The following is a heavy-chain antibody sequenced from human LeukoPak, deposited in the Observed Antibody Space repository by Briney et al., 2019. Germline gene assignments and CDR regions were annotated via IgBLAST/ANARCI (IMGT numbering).Heavy chain of an antibody. CDR3: ASGVDKAMDYQTTSGGAFDY. CDR2: ISAYNGNT. D-gene: IGHD5-18*01. J-gene: IGHJ4*02. CDR1: GYTFTSYG. Sequence: ASVKVSCKASGYTFTSYGISWVRQAPGQGLEWMGWISAYNGNTNYAQKLQGRVTMTTDTSTSTAYMELRSLRSDDTAVYYCASGVDKAMDYQTTSGGAFDYWGQGTLVTVSS. V-gene: IGHV1-18*01.